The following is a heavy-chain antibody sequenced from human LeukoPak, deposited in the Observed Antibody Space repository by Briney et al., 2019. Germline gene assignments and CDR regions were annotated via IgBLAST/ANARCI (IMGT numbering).Heavy chain of an antibody. D-gene: IGHD2-21*01. V-gene: IGHV4-39*01. CDR3: ARHTRVEHIVVSGTFDY. Sequence: SETLSLTCTVSGGSISSSSYYWGWIRQPPGKGLEWIGSIYYSGSTYYNPSLKSRGTISVDTSKNQFSLKLSSVTAADTAVYYCARHTRVEHIVVSGTFDYWGQGTLVTVSS. CDR2: IYYSGST. J-gene: IGHJ4*02. CDR1: GGSISSSSYY.